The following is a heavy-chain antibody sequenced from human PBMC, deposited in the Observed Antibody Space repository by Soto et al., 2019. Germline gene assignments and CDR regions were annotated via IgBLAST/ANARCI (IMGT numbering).Heavy chain of an antibody. V-gene: IGHV1-3*01. CDR3: ARDLVPAATFYYYYYMDV. J-gene: IGHJ6*03. CDR2: INAGNGNT. Sequence: ASVKVSCKASGYTFTSYAMHWVRRAPGQRLEWMGWINAGNGNTKYSQKFQGRVTITRDTSASTAYMELSSLRSEDTAVYYCARDLVPAATFYYYYYMDVWGKGTTVTVSS. CDR1: GYTFTSYA. D-gene: IGHD2-2*01.